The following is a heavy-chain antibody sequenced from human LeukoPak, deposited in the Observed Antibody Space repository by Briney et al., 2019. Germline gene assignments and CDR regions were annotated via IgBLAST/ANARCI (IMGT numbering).Heavy chain of an antibody. CDR2: IYYSGST. D-gene: IGHD1-26*01. CDR3: AREVTVYSGSYLRDY. CDR1: GGSISSSSYY. V-gene: IGHV4-39*07. Sequence: PSETLSLTCTVSGGSISSSSYYWGWIRQPPGKGLEWIGSIYYSGSTYYNPSLKSRVTISVDTPKNQFSLKLSSVTAADTAVYYCAREVTVYSGSYLRDYWGQGTLVTVSS. J-gene: IGHJ4*02.